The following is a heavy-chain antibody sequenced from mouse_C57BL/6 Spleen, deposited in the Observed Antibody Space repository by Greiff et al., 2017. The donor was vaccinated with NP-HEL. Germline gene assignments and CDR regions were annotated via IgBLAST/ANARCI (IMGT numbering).Heavy chain of an antibody. CDR2: IHPNSGST. CDR3: ARSSSSYGAMDY. J-gene: IGHJ4*01. CDR1: GYTFTSYW. D-gene: IGHD1-1*01. V-gene: IGHV1-64*01. Sequence: QVQLQQPGAELVKPGASVKLSCKASGYTFTSYWMHWVKQRPGQGLEWIGMIHPNSGSTNYNEKFKSKATLTVDKSSSTAYMQLSSLTSEDSAVYYCARSSSSYGAMDYWGQGTSVTVSS.